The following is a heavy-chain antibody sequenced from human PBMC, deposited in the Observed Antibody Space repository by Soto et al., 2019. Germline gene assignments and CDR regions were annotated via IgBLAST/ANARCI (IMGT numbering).Heavy chain of an antibody. D-gene: IGHD2-15*01. CDR3: ARTRRGRYCSGGSCYSGWDY. V-gene: IGHV4-34*01. CDR2: INHSGST. CDR1: GGSFSGYY. J-gene: IGHJ4*02. Sequence: SETLSLTCAVYGGSFSGYYWSWIRQPPRKGLEWIGEINHSGSTNYNPSLKSRVTISVDTSKNQFSLKLSSVTAADTAVYYCARTRRGRYCSGGSCYSGWDYWGQGTLVTVSS.